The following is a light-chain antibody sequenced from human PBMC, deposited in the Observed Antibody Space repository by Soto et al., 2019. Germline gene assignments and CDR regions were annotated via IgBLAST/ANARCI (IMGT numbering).Light chain of an antibody. J-gene: IGLJ3*02. V-gene: IGLV1-47*01. Sequence: QSVLTQPPSASGTPGQRVTISCSGSSSNLGSNFIYWYQQLPGAAPKLLISRNNARPSGVPDRFSGSKSGTSASLAISGLRSEEEEDYHCAEWDDSLSGVVFGGGTKLTVL. CDR3: AEWDDSLSGVV. CDR2: RNN. CDR1: SSNLGSNF.